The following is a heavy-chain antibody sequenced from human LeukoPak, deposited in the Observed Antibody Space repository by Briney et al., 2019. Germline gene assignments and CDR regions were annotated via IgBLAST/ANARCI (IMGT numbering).Heavy chain of an antibody. Sequence: SETLSLTCSVSGAYIWTYYWSWMRQAPGKGLEWIGYISPDGYNLNTPSLRSRVTITRDTSENQFSLILSSVTAADTAVYYCTRHNVVPVLGHGMADWGQGTTVTVAS. V-gene: IGHV4-59*08. CDR3: TRHNVVPVLGHGMAD. D-gene: IGHD2-2*01. CDR1: GAYIWTYY. J-gene: IGHJ6*02. CDR2: ISPDGYN.